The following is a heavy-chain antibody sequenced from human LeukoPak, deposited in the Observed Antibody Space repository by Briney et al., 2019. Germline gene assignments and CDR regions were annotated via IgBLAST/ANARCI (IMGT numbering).Heavy chain of an antibody. Sequence: ASVKVSFTASGYTFTVYYMHWVRQAPGQGGEWMGWVNPNSGGTNYAQKFQGRVTMTRDTSISTAYMELSRVRSDDTAVYYCARARYYYDSSGYSFDYWGQGTLVTVSS. D-gene: IGHD3-22*01. CDR3: ARARYYYDSSGYSFDY. V-gene: IGHV1-2*02. CDR1: GYTFTVYY. CDR2: VNPNSGGT. J-gene: IGHJ4*02.